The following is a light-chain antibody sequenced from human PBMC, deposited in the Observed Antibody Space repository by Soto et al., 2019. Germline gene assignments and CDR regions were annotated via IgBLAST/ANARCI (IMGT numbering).Light chain of an antibody. Sequence: QSVLTQSSSASASLGSSVKLTCTLSSGHSSYIIAWHQQQPGKAPRYLMKLEGSGSYNKGSGVPDRFSGSSSGADRYLTISNLQFVDAADSYCETWDSNTRVFGGGTKLTVL. V-gene: IGLV4-60*02. J-gene: IGLJ3*02. CDR3: ETWDSNTRV. CDR2: LEGSGSY. CDR1: SGHSSYI.